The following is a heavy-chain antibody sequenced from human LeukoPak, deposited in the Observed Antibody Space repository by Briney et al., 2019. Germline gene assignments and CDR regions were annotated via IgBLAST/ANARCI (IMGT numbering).Heavy chain of an antibody. D-gene: IGHD3-3*01. CDR1: GYTFTSYA. V-gene: IGHV1-3*03. J-gene: IGHJ5*02. CDR3: ARGFWSGYAWFDP. Sequence: ASVKVSCKASGYTFTSYAMHWVRQAPGQRLEWMGWINAGNGNTKYSQEFQGRVTITRDTSASTAHMELSSLRSEDMAVYYCARGFWSGYAWFDPWGQGTLVTVSS. CDR2: INAGNGNT.